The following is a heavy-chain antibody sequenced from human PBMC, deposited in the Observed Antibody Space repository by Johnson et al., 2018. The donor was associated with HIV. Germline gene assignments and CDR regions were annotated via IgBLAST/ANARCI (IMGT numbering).Heavy chain of an antibody. CDR1: GFTFSSYA. J-gene: IGHJ3*02. CDR3: ARAIDQGYSSGWSSDVYDI. Sequence: EVQLVESGGGVVQPGRSLRLSCAASGFTFSSYAMHWVRQAPGKGLEWVGRIKSKTDGGTTDYAAPVKGRFTISRDDSKNTLYLQMNSLRVEDTAVYYCARAIDQGYSSGWSSDVYDIWGQGTMVTVSA. CDR2: IKSKTDGGTT. D-gene: IGHD6-19*01. V-gene: IGHV3-15*01.